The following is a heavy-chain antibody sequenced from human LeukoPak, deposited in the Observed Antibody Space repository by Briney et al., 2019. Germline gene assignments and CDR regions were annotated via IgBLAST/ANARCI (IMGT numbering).Heavy chain of an antibody. CDR3: ARAYRYSAFDF. CDR1: GFTFSGYA. J-gene: IGHJ3*01. D-gene: IGHD1-26*01. CDR2: IDSGSTTM. Sequence: PGESLRLSCAASGFTFSGYAMSWVRQAPGKPLEWVSHIDSGSTTMYYADSVKGRFTISRDNPKNSLFLQMNSLRAEDTAVYYCARAYRYSAFDFWGQGTMVTVSS. V-gene: IGHV3-48*04.